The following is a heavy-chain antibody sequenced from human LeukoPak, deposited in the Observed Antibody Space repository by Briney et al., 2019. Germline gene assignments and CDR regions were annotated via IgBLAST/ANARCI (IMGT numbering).Heavy chain of an antibody. CDR1: GFTFRNYA. Sequence: GGSLRLSCEASGFTFRNYAMSWVRQSPGKGLEWVSTVIGSVVSTFYADSVKGRFTISRDNSKNTLYLQMNSLRADDTAVYYCAKGGYDFIEVGYFDSWGQGTLVTVSS. CDR3: AKGGYDFIEVGYFDS. CDR2: VIGSVVST. J-gene: IGHJ4*02. V-gene: IGHV3-23*01. D-gene: IGHD5-12*01.